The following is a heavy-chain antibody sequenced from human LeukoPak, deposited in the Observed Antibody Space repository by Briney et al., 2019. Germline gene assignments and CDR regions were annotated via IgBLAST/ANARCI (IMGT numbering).Heavy chain of an antibody. Sequence: PGRSLRLSCAASGFTFSSYGMHWVRQAPGKGLEWVAVISYDGSNKYYADSVKGRFTIPRDNSKNTLYLQMNSLRAEDTAVYYCAKSWGLTGYLDYWGQGTLVTVSS. CDR3: AKSWGLTGYLDY. CDR2: ISYDGSNK. V-gene: IGHV3-30*18. D-gene: IGHD3-9*01. CDR1: GFTFSSYG. J-gene: IGHJ4*02.